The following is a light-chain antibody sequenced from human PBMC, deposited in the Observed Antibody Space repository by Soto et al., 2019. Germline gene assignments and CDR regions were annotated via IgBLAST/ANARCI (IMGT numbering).Light chain of an antibody. CDR2: DAS. CDR1: QSVSSY. CDR3: QQPSNSPIP. V-gene: IGKV3-11*01. J-gene: IGKJ5*01. Sequence: EIVLTQSSATLSLSPGEIATISCRASQSVSSYLAWYQQKPGQAPRLLIYDASNRATGIPARFSGSGSGTDFTLTISSLEPEDFAVYYGQQPSNSPIPFGQGTRRELK.